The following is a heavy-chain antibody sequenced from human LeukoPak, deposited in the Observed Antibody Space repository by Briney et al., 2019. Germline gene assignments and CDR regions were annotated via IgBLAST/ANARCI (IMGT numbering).Heavy chain of an antibody. D-gene: IGHD2-2*01. CDR1: GFTFSSYA. V-gene: IGHV3-23*01. Sequence: GGSLRLSCAASGFTFSSYAMSWVRQAPGKGLEWVSAISGSGGSTYYADSVKGRFTISRDNSKNTLYLQMNSLRAEDTVVYYCAKGTNLGYCSSTSCPEYFQHWGQGTLVTVSS. J-gene: IGHJ1*01. CDR3: AKGTNLGYCSSTSCPEYFQH. CDR2: ISGSGGST.